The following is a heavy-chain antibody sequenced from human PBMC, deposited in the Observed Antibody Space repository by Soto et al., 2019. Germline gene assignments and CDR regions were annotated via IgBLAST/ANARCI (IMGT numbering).Heavy chain of an antibody. V-gene: IGHV3-11*06. Sequence: KPGGSLRLSCAASGFTFSDYYMSWIRQAPGKGLEWVSYISSSSSYTNYADSVKGRFTISRDNAKNSLYLQMNSLRAEDTAVYYCARVSVYYYYGMDVWGQGTTVTVSS. CDR3: ARVSVYYYYGMDV. CDR1: GFTFSDYY. CDR2: ISSSSSYT. J-gene: IGHJ6*02.